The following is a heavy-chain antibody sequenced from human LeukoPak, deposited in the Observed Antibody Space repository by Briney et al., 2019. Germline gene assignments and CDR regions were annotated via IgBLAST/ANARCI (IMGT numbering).Heavy chain of an antibody. CDR3: ARVPSLYGYDIYFDY. CDR2: ISSSGSTI. Sequence: GGSLRLSCAASGFTFSDYCMSWIRQAPGKGLEWVSYISSSGSTIYYADSVKGRFTISRDNAKNSLYLQMNSLRAEDTAVYYCARVPSLYGYDIYFDYWGQGTLVTVSS. V-gene: IGHV3-11*01. CDR1: GFTFSDYC. D-gene: IGHD5-12*01. J-gene: IGHJ4*02.